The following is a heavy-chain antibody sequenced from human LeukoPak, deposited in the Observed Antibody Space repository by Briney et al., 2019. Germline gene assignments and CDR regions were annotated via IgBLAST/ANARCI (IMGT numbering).Heavy chain of an antibody. CDR1: GGTFNSYT. J-gene: IGHJ4*02. CDR3: ARGPTLLWFGDY. D-gene: IGHD3-10*01. CDR2: IIPIFGTT. V-gene: IGHV1-69*06. Sequence: ASVKVSCKASGGTFNSYTISWVRQAPGQGLEWMGGIIPIFGTTNYARKFRGRVTLTADKSTRTAYMELSSLRSEDTAVYYCARGPTLLWFGDYWGQGTLVTVSS.